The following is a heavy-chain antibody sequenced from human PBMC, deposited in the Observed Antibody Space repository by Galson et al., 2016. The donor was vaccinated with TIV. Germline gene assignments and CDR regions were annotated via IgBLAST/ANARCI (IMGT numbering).Heavy chain of an antibody. CDR1: GGPFFSSYA. V-gene: IGHV1-69*13. CDR2: IIPIFGTA. CDR3: ARHQGYCSGGSCLLDY. J-gene: IGHJ4*02. D-gene: IGHD2-15*01. Sequence: SVKVPCKASGGPFFSSYAISWVRQAPGQGLEWMGRIIPIFGTANYAQKFQGRVTITADESTSTAYMELSSLRSEDTAVYYCARHQGYCSGGSCLLDYWGQGTLVTVSS.